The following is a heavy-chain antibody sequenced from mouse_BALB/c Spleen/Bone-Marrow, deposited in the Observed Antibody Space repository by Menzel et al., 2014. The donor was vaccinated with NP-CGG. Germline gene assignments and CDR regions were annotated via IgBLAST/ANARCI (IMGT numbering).Heavy chain of an antibody. J-gene: IGHJ2*01. CDR3: TTLARTNFDY. Sequence: EVQLQQSGTVLARPGAAVKMSCKASGYTFSNYWMHWVKQRPGQGLGWIGTIYPGNSDTTYNQKFKGKAKLTAVTSTSTAYMDLSSLTNEDSAVYYCTTLARTNFDYWGQGTTLTVSS. V-gene: IGHV1-5*01. CDR1: GYTFSNYW. CDR2: IYPGNSDT. D-gene: IGHD3-1*01.